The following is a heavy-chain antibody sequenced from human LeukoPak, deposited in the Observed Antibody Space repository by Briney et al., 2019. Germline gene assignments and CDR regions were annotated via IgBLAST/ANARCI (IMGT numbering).Heavy chain of an antibody. CDR2: ISSSSSDI. CDR3: ARDYGSGSYYFGY. J-gene: IGHJ4*02. CDR1: GFTFSSYS. V-gene: IGHV3-21*01. D-gene: IGHD3-10*01. Sequence: PGGSLRLSCAASGFTFSSYSMNWVRQAPGKGLEWVSCISSSSSDIYYADSVKGRFTISRDNAKNSLYLQMNSLRAEDTAVYYCARDYGSGSYYFGYWGQGTLVTVSS.